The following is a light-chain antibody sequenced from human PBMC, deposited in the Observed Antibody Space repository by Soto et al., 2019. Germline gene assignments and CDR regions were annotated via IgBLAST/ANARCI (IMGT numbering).Light chain of an antibody. CDR2: DAS. J-gene: IGKJ1*01. CDR3: HQYFNWT. V-gene: IGKV1-5*01. Sequence: DIQMTQSPSTLSASVGDRVTITCRASQSISSWLAWYQQKPGKAPKLLIYDASSLESGVPSRFSGSGSGTEFTLTISSLQSEDFAVYSCHQYFNWTFGQGTEV. CDR1: QSISSW.